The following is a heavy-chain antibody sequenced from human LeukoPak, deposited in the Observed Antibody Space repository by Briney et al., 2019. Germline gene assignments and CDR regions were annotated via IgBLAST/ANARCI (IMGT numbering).Heavy chain of an antibody. V-gene: IGHV4-30-4*01. D-gene: IGHD3-3*01. Sequence: SETLSLTCTVSGGSISSGDYYWSWIRQPPGKGLEWIGYIYYSGSTYYNPSLKSRVTISVDRSKNQFSLKLSSVTAADTAVYYCARSRDFWSGSDLEFAYWGQGTLVTVSS. CDR3: ARSRDFWSGSDLEFAY. CDR2: IYYSGST. CDR1: GGSISSGDYY. J-gene: IGHJ4*02.